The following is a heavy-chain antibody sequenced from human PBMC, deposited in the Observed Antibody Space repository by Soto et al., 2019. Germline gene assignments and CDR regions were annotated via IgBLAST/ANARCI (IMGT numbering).Heavy chain of an antibody. D-gene: IGHD3-22*01. V-gene: IGHV3-21*01. Sequence: GGSLRLSCAASGFTFSSYSMNWVRQAPGKGLEWVSSISSSSSYIYYADPVKGRFTISRDNAKNSLYLQMNSLRAEDTAVYYCARVDRNDSSGRYYYYYGMDVWGQGTTVTVSS. CDR3: ARVDRNDSSGRYYYYYGMDV. CDR1: GFTFSSYS. CDR2: ISSSSSYI. J-gene: IGHJ6*02.